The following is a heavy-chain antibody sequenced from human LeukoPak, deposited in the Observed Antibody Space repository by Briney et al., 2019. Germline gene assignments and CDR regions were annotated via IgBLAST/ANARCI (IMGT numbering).Heavy chain of an antibody. CDR1: GGSINSGSYY. CDR2: ILASGNT. J-gene: IGHJ3*02. CDR3: ARGPYSYDSSGAFDI. V-gene: IGHV4-61*02. Sequence: SETLSLTCTVPGGSINSGSYYWSWIRQPAGKGLEWIGRILASGNTNYNPSLKSRVTIPVDTSKNQFSLKLSSVTAADTAVYFCARGPYSYDSSGAFDIWGQGTMVTVSS. D-gene: IGHD3-22*01.